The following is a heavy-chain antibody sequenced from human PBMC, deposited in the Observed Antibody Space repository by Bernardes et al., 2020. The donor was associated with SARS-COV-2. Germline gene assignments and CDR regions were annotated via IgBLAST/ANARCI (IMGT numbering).Heavy chain of an antibody. J-gene: IGHJ5*02. CDR3: ASSGWYFTGENWFDP. Sequence: GGSLRLSCTASGFTFSSYSMNWVRQAPGKGLEWVSYISSSSSTIYYADSVKGRFTISRDNAKNSLYLQMNSLRDEDTAVYYCASSGWYFTGENWFDPWGQGTLVTVSS. D-gene: IGHD6-19*01. CDR2: ISSSSSTI. CDR1: GFTFSSYS. V-gene: IGHV3-48*02.